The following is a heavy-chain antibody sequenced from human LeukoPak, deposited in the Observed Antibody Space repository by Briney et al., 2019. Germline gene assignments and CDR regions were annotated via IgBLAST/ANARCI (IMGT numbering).Heavy chain of an antibody. Sequence: GGSLRLSCAASGFTFSSYDMNWVRQAPGEGLKWVSSISSSSSYIYYADSVKGRFTISRDNAKNSLYLQMNSLRAEDTAVYYCARVKDYYDSSGGYWGQGTLVTVSS. V-gene: IGHV3-21*01. CDR1: GFTFSSYD. CDR3: ARVKDYYDSSGGY. CDR2: ISSSSSYI. D-gene: IGHD3-22*01. J-gene: IGHJ4*02.